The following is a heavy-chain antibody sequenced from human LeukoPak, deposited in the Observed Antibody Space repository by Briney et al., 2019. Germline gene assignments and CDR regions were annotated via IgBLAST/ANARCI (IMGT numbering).Heavy chain of an antibody. D-gene: IGHD3-22*01. Sequence: GGSLRLSCAASGFTFSSYGMHWVRQAPGKGLEWVAFIRYDGSNKYYADSVKGRFTISRDNSKNTLYLQMNSLRAEDTAVYYCAKKILRYYDSSGPGEADYWGQGTLVTVSS. V-gene: IGHV3-30*02. CDR1: GFTFSSYG. CDR3: AKKILRYYDSSGPGEADY. CDR2: IRYDGSNK. J-gene: IGHJ4*02.